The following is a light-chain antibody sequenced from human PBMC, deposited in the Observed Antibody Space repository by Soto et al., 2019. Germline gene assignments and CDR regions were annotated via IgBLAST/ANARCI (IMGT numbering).Light chain of an antibody. CDR1: SNDVGSYNL. V-gene: IGLV2-23*03. Sequence: QSVLTQPASVSGSPGQSITISCTGTSNDVGSYNLVSWYQQHPGKAPKLMIYEGSKRPSGVSNRFSGSKSDNTASLTISGLQSEYEADYYCRSYAGSSTFVFGGGTTPTVL. CDR3: RSYAGSSTFV. CDR2: EGS. J-gene: IGLJ2*01.